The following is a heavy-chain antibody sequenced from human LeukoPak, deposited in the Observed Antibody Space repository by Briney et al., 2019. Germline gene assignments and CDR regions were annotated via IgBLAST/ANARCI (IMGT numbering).Heavy chain of an antibody. Sequence: PGGSLRLSCAASGFTFSSYAMSWVRQAPGKGLEWVSAISGSGGSTYYADSVKGRFTISRDNSKNTLYLQMNSLRAEDTAVYYCAKDSLNYYDSSLAMYWGQGTLVTVSS. V-gene: IGHV3-23*01. CDR3: AKDSLNYYDSSLAMY. CDR1: GFTFSSYA. J-gene: IGHJ4*02. CDR2: ISGSGGST. D-gene: IGHD3-22*01.